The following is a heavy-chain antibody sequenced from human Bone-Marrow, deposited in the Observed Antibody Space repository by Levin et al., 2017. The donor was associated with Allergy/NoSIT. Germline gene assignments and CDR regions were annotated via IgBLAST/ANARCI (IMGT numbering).Heavy chain of an antibody. CDR1: GFTFHHYG. J-gene: IGHJ4*02. CDR2: ITDSGDST. Sequence: GGSLRLSCAASGFTFHHYGMNWVRQAPGKGLEWVSAITDSGDSTYYADSVRGRFTISRDNSKNTLYLQMNTLRADDTALYYCAKDLRDGPPRYHDYWGQGTLVSVSS. CDR3: AKDLRDGPPRYHDY. D-gene: IGHD5-24*01. V-gene: IGHV3-23*01.